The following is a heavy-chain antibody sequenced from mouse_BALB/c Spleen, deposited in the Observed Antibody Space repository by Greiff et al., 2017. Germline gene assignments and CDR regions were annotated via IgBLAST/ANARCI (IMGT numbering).Heavy chain of an antibody. Sequence: QVQLQQPGAELVMPGASVKMSCKASGYTFTDYWMHWVKQRPGQGLEWIGAIDTSDSYTSYNQKFKGKATLTVDESSSTAYMQLSSLTSEDSAVYYCARRDYYGSSYWYFDVWGGGTTVTVAS. V-gene: IGHV1-69*01. CDR3: ARRDYYGSSYWYFDV. CDR2: IDTSDSYT. CDR1: GYTFTDYW. J-gene: IGHJ1*01. D-gene: IGHD1-1*01.